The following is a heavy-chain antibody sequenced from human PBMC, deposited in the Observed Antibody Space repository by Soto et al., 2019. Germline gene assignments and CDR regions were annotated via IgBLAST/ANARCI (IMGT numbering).Heavy chain of an antibody. D-gene: IGHD2-15*01. Sequence: QVQLQESGPGLVKPSQTLSLTCTVSGGSISSGDYYWRWLRQPPGKGLEWIGYIYYSGSTYYNPSLKSRVSISVGTSKNQFSLELSSVTAVATAVYYCDSWLVVVTEGEDAFDIWGEGTMVTVSS. J-gene: IGHJ3*02. CDR2: IYYSGST. CDR3: DSWLVVVTEGEDAFDI. V-gene: IGHV4-30-4*01. CDR1: GGSISSGDYY.